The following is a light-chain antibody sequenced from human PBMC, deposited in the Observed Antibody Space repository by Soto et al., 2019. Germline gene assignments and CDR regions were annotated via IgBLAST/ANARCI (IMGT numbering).Light chain of an antibody. Sequence: EVVLTQSPGTLSVAPGERATLSCRASQSVRGNLAWYQQKPGQAPRLVMHDSSSRATGIPARFSGSGSGTEFALTSSSVQSEDFAVYYCQQYNHWPPLTFGGGTRVESK. CDR2: DSS. V-gene: IGKV3-15*01. CDR3: QQYNHWPPLT. CDR1: QSVRGN. J-gene: IGKJ4*01.